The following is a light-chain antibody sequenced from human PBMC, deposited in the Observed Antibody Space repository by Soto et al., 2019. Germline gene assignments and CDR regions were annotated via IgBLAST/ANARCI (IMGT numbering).Light chain of an antibody. Sequence: DIQMTQSPSSLSASVGDRVTITCRASQGISNFLAWYQQKPGEGPELLIYAASTLQSGVPSRFSGSGFGTDFTLTISSLQPEDVATYYCQKYNSAPQTFGQGTNVDIK. V-gene: IGKV1-27*01. CDR1: QGISNF. J-gene: IGKJ1*01. CDR3: QKYNSAPQT. CDR2: AAS.